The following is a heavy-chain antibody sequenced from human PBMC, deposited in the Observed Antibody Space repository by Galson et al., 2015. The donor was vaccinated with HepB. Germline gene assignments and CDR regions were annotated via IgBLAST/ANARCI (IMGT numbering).Heavy chain of an antibody. Sequence: SVKVSCKASGYTFTSYDINWVRQATGQGLESMGWMNPNSGNTGYAQKFQGRVTMTRNTSISTAYMELSSLRSEDTAVYYCARGGTGYSSSWYQVDYYYYGMDVWGQGTTVTVSS. D-gene: IGHD6-13*01. CDR3: ARGGTGYSSSWYQVDYYYYGMDV. CDR2: MNPNSGNT. CDR1: GYTFTSYD. J-gene: IGHJ6*02. V-gene: IGHV1-8*01.